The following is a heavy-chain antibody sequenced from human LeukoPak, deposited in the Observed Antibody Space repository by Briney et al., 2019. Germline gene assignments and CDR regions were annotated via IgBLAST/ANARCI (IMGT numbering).Heavy chain of an antibody. D-gene: IGHD3-9*01. J-gene: IGHJ4*02. CDR1: GGSISSYD. V-gene: IGHV4-59*01. CDR3: ARGKSDHILAD. CDR2: IYYSGST. Sequence: SETPSLTCTVSGGSISSYDCIWIRQPPGKGLEWIGDIYYSGSTNYNLSLKSRVTISADTSKNQFYLRLSSVTAADTAVYYCARGKSDHILADWGQGTLVTVSS.